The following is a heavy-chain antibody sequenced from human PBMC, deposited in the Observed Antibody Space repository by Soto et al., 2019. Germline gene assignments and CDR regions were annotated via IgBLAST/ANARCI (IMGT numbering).Heavy chain of an antibody. Sequence: QVQLVQSGAEVKRPGSSVKVSCKGSGDTFNRYTVTWVRQAPGQGLEWMGRIIPMFGIASYAQNFQGRVTIPEDNSKKSAYMEVSSLRSEDTAVYYCARDWGRSDVIPAAISAMDVWGQGTSVTVCS. CDR1: GDTFNRYT. J-gene: IGHJ6*02. CDR2: IIPMFGIA. V-gene: IGHV1-69*08. D-gene: IGHD2-2*01. CDR3: ARDWGRSDVIPAAISAMDV.